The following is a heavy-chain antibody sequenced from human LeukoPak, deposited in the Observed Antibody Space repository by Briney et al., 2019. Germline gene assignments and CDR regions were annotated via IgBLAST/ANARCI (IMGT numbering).Heavy chain of an antibody. V-gene: IGHV1-2*02. D-gene: IGHD3-22*01. Sequence: ASVKVSCKASGYTFTGYYMHWVRQAPGQGLEWMGWINPNSGGTNYAQKFQGRVTMTRDTSISTAYMELSSLRSEDTAVYYCARSRGYYDSSGYLNYFDYWGQGTLVTVSS. J-gene: IGHJ4*02. CDR1: GYTFTGYY. CDR2: INPNSGGT. CDR3: ARSRGYYDSSGYLNYFDY.